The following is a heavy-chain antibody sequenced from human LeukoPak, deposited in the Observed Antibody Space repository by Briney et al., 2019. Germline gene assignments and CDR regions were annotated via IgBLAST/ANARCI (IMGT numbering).Heavy chain of an antibody. D-gene: IGHD3-22*01. Sequence: GGSLRLSCAASGFTFSSYSMNWVRQAPGKGLEWVSCISSSSSYIYYAGSVKGRFTTSRGNAKNSLYLQMNSLRAEDTAVYYCARDLRSSGYYAFDYWGQGTLVTVSS. J-gene: IGHJ4*02. CDR1: GFTFSSYS. CDR3: ARDLRSSGYYAFDY. V-gene: IGHV3-21*01. CDR2: ISSSSSYI.